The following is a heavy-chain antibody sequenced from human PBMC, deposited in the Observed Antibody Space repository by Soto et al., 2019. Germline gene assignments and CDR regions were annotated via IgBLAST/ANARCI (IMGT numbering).Heavy chain of an antibody. J-gene: IGHJ4*02. CDR1: GFTFSSYA. Sequence: EVQLLESGGGLLQPGGSLRPPWAPSGFTFSSYALRWVRQAPVKGLEWVSAISGSGGSTYYADSVKGRFTISRDNSKNTLYLQMNSLRAEDTAVYYCARRGSGSYYDYWGQGTLVTVSS. V-gene: IGHV3-23*01. D-gene: IGHD1-26*01. CDR3: ARRGSGSYYDY. CDR2: ISGSGGST.